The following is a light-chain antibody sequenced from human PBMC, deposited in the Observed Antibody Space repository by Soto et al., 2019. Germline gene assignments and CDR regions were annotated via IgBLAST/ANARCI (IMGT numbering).Light chain of an antibody. J-gene: IGKJ2*01. CDR2: GAS. CDR3: HQSLISPYT. CDR1: QSVSSRS. Sequence: EVGLTQSPGTLSLSPGETATLTCRASQSVSSRSLAWYQHKPAQAPRLLMYGASVRATGIPDRFSGSASGTDFTLTITGLEPEDCAVYYCHQSLISPYTFGQGTNLEIK. V-gene: IGKV3-20*01.